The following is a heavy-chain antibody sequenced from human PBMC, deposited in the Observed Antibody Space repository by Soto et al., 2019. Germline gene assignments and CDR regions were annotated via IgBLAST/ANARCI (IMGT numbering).Heavy chain of an antibody. D-gene: IGHD3-22*01. CDR1: GYTFTSYG. Sequence: GASVKVSCKASGYTFTSYGISWVRQAPGQGLEWMGWISAYNGNTNYAQKLQGRVTMTTDTSTSTAYMELRSLRSDDTALYYCARELRGFVAYYYYYGMDVSGQGTTVTVS. CDR2: ISAYNGNT. CDR3: ARELRGFVAYYYYYGMDV. J-gene: IGHJ6*02. V-gene: IGHV1-18*01.